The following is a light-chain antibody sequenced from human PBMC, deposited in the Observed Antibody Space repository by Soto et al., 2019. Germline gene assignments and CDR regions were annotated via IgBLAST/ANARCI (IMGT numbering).Light chain of an antibody. J-gene: IGKJ4*01. CDR1: QSVSSY. V-gene: IGKV3-11*01. Sequence: EIVLTQSPATLSLSPGERATLSCRASQSVSSYLAWYQQKPGQAPRLLIYDASNRATGIPARFSGSGSGTDFTLTISSLEPEDFAVYYCQQRSNWGPLTFGGGTKV. CDR3: QQRSNWGPLT. CDR2: DAS.